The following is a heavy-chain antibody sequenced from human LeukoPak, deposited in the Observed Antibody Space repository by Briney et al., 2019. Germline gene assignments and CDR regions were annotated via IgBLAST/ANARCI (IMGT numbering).Heavy chain of an antibody. V-gene: IGHV3-64*01. Sequence: GGSLRLSCAASGFIFSSYAMHWVRQAPGKGLENVSGISTDGHNTYYANSIKGRFTISRDNSKKTLYLQMGSLRAEDMAVYYCARARSSDLIFDYWGQGTLVTVSS. CDR1: GFIFSSYA. D-gene: IGHD6-6*01. CDR2: ISTDGHNT. J-gene: IGHJ4*02. CDR3: ARARSSDLIFDY.